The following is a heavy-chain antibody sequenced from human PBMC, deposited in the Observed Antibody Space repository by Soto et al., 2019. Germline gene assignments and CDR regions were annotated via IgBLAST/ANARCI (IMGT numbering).Heavy chain of an antibody. CDR3: AREGYCSGGSCYSGAFDM. CDR1: GLTFSSYW. D-gene: IGHD2-15*01. J-gene: IGHJ3*02. V-gene: IGHV3-7*01. Sequence: EVQLVESGGGLVQPGGSLRLSCAASGLTFSSYWMSWVHQAPGKGLEWVANMNQDGIEKYYVDSVKGRFTISRDNAKNSLYLQMNSLRAEDTAVYYCAREGYCSGGSCYSGAFDMWGQGTMVTVSS. CDR2: MNQDGIEK.